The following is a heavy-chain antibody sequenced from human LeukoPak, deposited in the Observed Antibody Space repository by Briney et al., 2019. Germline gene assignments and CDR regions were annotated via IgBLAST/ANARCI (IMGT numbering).Heavy chain of an antibody. J-gene: IGHJ3*02. CDR3: ARRDIVVVPAAIFGAFDI. CDR1: GFTFSSYT. V-gene: IGHV3-23*01. D-gene: IGHD2-2*02. Sequence: PGGSLRLSCAASGFTFSSYTMSWVRQAPGKGLEWVSGISGSGGSTYYADSVKGRFTISRDNSKNTLYLQMNSLRAEDTALYYCARRDIVVVPAAIFGAFDIWGQGTMVTVSS. CDR2: ISGSGGST.